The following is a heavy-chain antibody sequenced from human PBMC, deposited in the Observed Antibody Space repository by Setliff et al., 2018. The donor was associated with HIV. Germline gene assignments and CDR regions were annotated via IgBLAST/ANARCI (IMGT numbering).Heavy chain of an antibody. V-gene: IGHV1-18*04. CDR2: ISPNYGGT. CDR3: ARGPSYYYDTRARSSFFHH. J-gene: IGHJ1*01. D-gene: IGHD3-22*01. CDR1: GYIFTHYY. Sequence: ASVKVSCKTSGYIFTHYYTHWVRQAPGQGLEWMGRISPNYGGTHYPQNLQGRVTMTTDTSTNTASMELRSLRSDDTAVYYCARGPSYYYDTRARSSFFHHWGQGTLVTSPQ.